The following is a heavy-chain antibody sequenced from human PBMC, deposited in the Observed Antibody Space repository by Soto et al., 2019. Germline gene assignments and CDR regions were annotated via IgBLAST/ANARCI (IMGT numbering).Heavy chain of an antibody. CDR1: WFSLSTSGVG. D-gene: IGHD3-3*01. J-gene: IGHJ4*02. Sequence: QITLKESGPTLVKPTQTLTLTCTFSWFSLSTSGVGVGWIRQPPGKALEWLALIYWNDDKRYSPSLKSRLTITKDTSKNQVVLTMTNMDPVDTATYYCAHSGGDGDIWSGDFDYWGQGTLVTVSS. V-gene: IGHV2-5*01. CDR2: IYWNDDK. CDR3: AHSGGDGDIWSGDFDY.